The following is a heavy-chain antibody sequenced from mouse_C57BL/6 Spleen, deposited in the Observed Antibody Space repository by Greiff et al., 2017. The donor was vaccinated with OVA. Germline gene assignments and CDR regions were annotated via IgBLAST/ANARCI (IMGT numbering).Heavy chain of an antibody. CDR3: ARSGSIYYYGSSPFAY. Sequence: QVQLKQSGPELVKPGASVKISCKASGYAFSSSWMNWVKQRPGKGLEWIGRIYPGDGDTNYNGKFKGKATLTADKSSSTAYMQLSSLTSEDSAVYFCARSGSIYYYGSSPFAYWGQGTLVTVSA. V-gene: IGHV1-82*01. J-gene: IGHJ3*01. D-gene: IGHD1-1*01. CDR1: GYAFSSSW. CDR2: IYPGDGDT.